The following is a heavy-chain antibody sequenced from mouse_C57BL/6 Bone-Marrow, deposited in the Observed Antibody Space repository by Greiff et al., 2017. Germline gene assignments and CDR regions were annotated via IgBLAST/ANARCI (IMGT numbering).Heavy chain of an antibody. CDR2: ISSGGSYT. CDR3: ARRGLYARDY. V-gene: IGHV5-6*01. Sequence: EVHLVESGGDLVKPGGSLKPSCAASGFTFSSYGMSWVRQTPDKRLEWVATISSGGSYTYYPDSVKGRFTISRDNAKNTLYLQMSSLKSEDTAMYYCARRGLYARDYWGQGTSVTVSS. CDR1: GFTFSSYG. J-gene: IGHJ4*01.